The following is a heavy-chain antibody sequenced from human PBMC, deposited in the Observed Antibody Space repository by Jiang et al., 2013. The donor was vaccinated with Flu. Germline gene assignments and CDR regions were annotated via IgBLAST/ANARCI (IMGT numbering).Heavy chain of an antibody. CDR1: GNSISSGTYS. D-gene: IGHD1/OR15-1a*01. CDR3: ARLNIGAFDF. Sequence: GSGLVKPSETLSLTCAVSGNSISSGTYSWSWIRQPPGKGLEWVGYIYHSGITYYHPSLKSRVTISMDKSTNQFSLNLTSVTAADTAVYYCARLNIGAFDFWGQGALVTVSS. V-gene: IGHV4-30-2*01. J-gene: IGHJ4*02. CDR2: IYHSGIT.